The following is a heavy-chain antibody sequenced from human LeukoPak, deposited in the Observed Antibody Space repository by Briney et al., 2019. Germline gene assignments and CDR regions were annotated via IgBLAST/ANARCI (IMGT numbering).Heavy chain of an antibody. CDR3: ARVVIAAADAFDI. Sequence: PSETLSLTCTVSGGSISSYYWSWIRQPPGKGLEWIGYIYYSGSTNYNPSLKSRVTISVDTSKNQFSLKLSSVTAADTAVYYCARVVIAAADAFDIWGQGTMVTVSS. D-gene: IGHD6-13*01. J-gene: IGHJ3*02. CDR1: GGSISSYY. CDR2: IYYSGST. V-gene: IGHV4-59*01.